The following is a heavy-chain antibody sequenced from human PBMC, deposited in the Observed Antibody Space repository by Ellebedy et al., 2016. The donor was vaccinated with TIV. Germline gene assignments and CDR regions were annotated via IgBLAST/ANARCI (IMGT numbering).Heavy chain of an antibody. CDR1: ELTVTSNF. Sequence: GGSLRLSCAASELTVTSNFMSWVRQAPGKGLAWVSTIAIDSTTYYADSVKGRFTLSRDNSKNTLDIQMNSLRAEDTAVYYCARETYNDVDLKLWGIFDIWGQGTMVTVSS. D-gene: IGHD3-10*01. J-gene: IGHJ3*02. V-gene: IGHV3-66*01. CDR2: IAIDSTT. CDR3: ARETYNDVDLKLWGIFDI.